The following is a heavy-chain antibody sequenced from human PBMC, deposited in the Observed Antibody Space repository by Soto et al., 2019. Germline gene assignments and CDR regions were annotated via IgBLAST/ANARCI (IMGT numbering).Heavy chain of an antibody. Sequence: EVQLLESGGGLVQPGGSLRLSCAASGFTFSSYAMSWVRQAPGKWLEWVSAISGSGGSTYYADSVKGRFTISRDNSKNTLYLQMNSLRAEDTAVYYCAKAVAGVYYFDYWGQGTLVTVSS. V-gene: IGHV3-23*01. D-gene: IGHD6-19*01. CDR1: GFTFSSYA. CDR3: AKAVAGVYYFDY. CDR2: ISGSGGST. J-gene: IGHJ4*02.